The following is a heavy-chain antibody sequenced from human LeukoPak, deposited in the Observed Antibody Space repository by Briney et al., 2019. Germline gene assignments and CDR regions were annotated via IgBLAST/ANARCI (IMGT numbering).Heavy chain of an antibody. CDR1: GFTFSSYG. CDR3: ARDWSPQYYDSSAYSHFDY. V-gene: IGHV3-30*02. J-gene: IGHJ4*02. CDR2: IRYDGSNK. D-gene: IGHD3-22*01. Sequence: GGSLRLSCAASGFTFSSYGMHWVRQAPGKGLERVAFIRYDGSNKYYADSVKGRFTISRDNSKNTLYLQMNSLRAEDTAVYYCARDWSPQYYDSSAYSHFDYWGQGTLVSVSS.